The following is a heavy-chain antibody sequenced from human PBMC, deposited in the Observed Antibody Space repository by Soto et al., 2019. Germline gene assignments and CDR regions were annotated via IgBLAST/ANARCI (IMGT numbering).Heavy chain of an antibody. Sequence: PGESLKLSCKGSGYSFTSYWISWVRQMPGKGLEWMGRIDPSDSYTNYSPSFQGHVTISADKSISTAYLQWSSLKASDTAMYYCARLAPYSSGWYHYYYGMDVWGQGTTVTVYS. CDR3: ARLAPYSSGWYHYYYGMDV. J-gene: IGHJ6*02. CDR2: IDPSDSYT. D-gene: IGHD6-19*01. CDR1: GYSFTSYW. V-gene: IGHV5-10-1*01.